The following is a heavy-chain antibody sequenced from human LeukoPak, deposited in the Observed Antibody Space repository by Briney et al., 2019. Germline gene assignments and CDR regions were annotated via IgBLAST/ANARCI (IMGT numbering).Heavy chain of an antibody. Sequence: SETLSLTCTVSGGSISNYYLTWIRQPPGKGLEWIGYIYYTGSTNYNPSLKSRVTISVATSKNQFSLKLTSVTAADTAVYYCAREISMTVGGGAFDIWGQGTMVTVSS. CDR3: AREISMTVGGGAFDI. D-gene: IGHD3-22*01. J-gene: IGHJ3*02. CDR2: IYYTGST. V-gene: IGHV4-59*01. CDR1: GGSISNYY.